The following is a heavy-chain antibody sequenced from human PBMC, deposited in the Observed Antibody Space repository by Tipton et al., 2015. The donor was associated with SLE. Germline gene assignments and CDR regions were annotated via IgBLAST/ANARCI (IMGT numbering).Heavy chain of an antibody. V-gene: IGHV4-59*01. CDR1: GGSISTYY. CDR2: IYYSGST. D-gene: IGHD3-10*01. J-gene: IGHJ4*02. Sequence: TLSLTCTVSGGSISTYYWSWIRQPPGKGLEWIGYIYYSGSTNYNPSLKSRVTISVDTSKNQFSLKLSSVTAADTAVYYCARWIIDGSGSYYYFDYWGQGTLVTVSS. CDR3: ARWIIDGSGSYYYFDY.